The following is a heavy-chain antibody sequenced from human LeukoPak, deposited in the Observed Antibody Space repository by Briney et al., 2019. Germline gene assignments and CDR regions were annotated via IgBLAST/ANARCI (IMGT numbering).Heavy chain of an antibody. CDR3: ARRGYCSGGSCSRSYYFDY. V-gene: IGHV4-34*01. J-gene: IGHJ4*02. D-gene: IGHD2-15*01. CDR2: INHSGST. CDR1: GGSFSGYY. Sequence: SETMSLTCAVYGGSFSGYYWSWIRQPPGKGLEWIGEINHSGSTNYNQSLKSRVTISVDTSKNQFSLKLSSVTAADTAVYYCARRGYCSGGSCSRSYYFDYWGQGTLVTVSS.